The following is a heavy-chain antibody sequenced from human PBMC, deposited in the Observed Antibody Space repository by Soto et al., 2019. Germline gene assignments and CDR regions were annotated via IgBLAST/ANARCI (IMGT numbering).Heavy chain of an antibody. V-gene: IGHV4-34*01. D-gene: IGHD3-9*01. Sequence: QVQLQQWGAGPLRPLETLSLTCGVSGGSFSGYYWAWIRQSPGKGLEWIGEINDRGSINYNQSLKSRVSISVDTSKNHHSLNLRSVTAADTAVYYCARESHDILTGPPWVWYFDLWGRGTLVTVSS. J-gene: IGHJ2*01. CDR1: GGSFSGYY. CDR2: INDRGSI. CDR3: ARESHDILTGPPWVWYFDL.